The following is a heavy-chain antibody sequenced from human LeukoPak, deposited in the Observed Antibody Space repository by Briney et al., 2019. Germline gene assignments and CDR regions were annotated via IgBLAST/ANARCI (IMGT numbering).Heavy chain of an antibody. CDR2: IYYSGST. Sequence: SETLSLTCTVSGASISSYYWSWIRQPPGKGLEWLGYIYYSGSTNYNPSLKSRVTISVDTSKNQFSLKLSSVTAADTAVYYCARTAGPYSSGWYLRYWGQGTLVTVSS. CDR1: GASISSYY. D-gene: IGHD6-19*01. J-gene: IGHJ4*02. CDR3: ARTAGPYSSGWYLRY. V-gene: IGHV4-59*08.